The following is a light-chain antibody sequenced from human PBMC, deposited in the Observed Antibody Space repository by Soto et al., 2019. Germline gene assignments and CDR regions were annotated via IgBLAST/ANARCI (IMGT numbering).Light chain of an antibody. CDR2: EVS. V-gene: IGLV2-14*01. Sequence: QSALTQPASVSGSPGQSITISCTGTSSDVGGYNYVSWYQQHPGKAPKLMIYEVSHRPSGVSNRFSGAKSGNTASLPISGLQAEDEADYCCSSYTSSSIPYVFGTGTKLTVL. CDR1: SSDVGGYNY. CDR3: SSYTSSSIPYV. J-gene: IGLJ1*01.